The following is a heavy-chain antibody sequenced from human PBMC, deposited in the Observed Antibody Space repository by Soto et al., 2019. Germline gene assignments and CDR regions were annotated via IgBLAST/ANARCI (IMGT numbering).Heavy chain of an antibody. D-gene: IGHD2-2*01. J-gene: IGHJ4*02. CDR1: GFSFSTYG. Sequence: QVQLVESGGGVVQPGRSLRLSCAASGFSFSTYGMHWVRQAPGKGLEWVAVIWDDGTNKYYADSVKGRFTISRDNSKNTLYLQMNSLRAEHTAVYYCVRDLREDGCSSSSCFYFDYWGQGTLVTVSS. CDR3: VRDLREDGCSSSSCFYFDY. V-gene: IGHV3-33*01. CDR2: IWDDGTNK.